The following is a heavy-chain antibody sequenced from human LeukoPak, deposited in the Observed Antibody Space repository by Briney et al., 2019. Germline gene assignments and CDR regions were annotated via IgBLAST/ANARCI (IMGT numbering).Heavy chain of an antibody. V-gene: IGHV3-21*01. J-gene: IGHJ6*02. Sequence: GESLRLSCAASGFTFSSYSMNWVRQAPGKGLEWVSSISSSSSYIYYADSVKGRFTISRDNAKNSLYLQMNSLRAEDTAVYYCARESTSSYYYYYGMDVWGQGTTVTVSS. CDR1: GFTFSSYS. CDR2: ISSSSSYI. CDR3: ARESTSSYYYYYGMDV. D-gene: IGHD2-2*01.